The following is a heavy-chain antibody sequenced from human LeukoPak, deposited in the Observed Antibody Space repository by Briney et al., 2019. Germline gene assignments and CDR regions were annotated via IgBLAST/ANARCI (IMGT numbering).Heavy chain of an antibody. J-gene: IGHJ4*02. Sequence: SETLSLTCTVSGGSISGYYWSWIRQPPGKGLEWVGYVSYSGSTNYNPSLKSRVTISVDTSREQFSLKLSSVTAADTAVYYCAGAGVNWTLVYGGQGTLVTVS. V-gene: IGHV4-59*01. CDR3: AGAGVNWTLVY. CDR2: VSYSGST. CDR1: GGSISGYY. D-gene: IGHD2/OR15-2a*01.